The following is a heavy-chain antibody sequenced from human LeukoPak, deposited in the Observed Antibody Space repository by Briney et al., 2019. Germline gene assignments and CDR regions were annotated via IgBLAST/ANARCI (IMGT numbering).Heavy chain of an antibody. CDR2: IYYSGST. CDR3: ARHTEYSSIDY. V-gene: IGHV4-59*08. Sequence: SETLSLTCTVSGGSISSYYWSWIRQPPGKGLEWIGYIYYSGSTNYNPSLKSRVTISVDTSKNQFSLKLSSVTAADTAVYYCARHTEYSSIDYWGQGTLVTVSS. D-gene: IGHD6-6*01. J-gene: IGHJ4*02. CDR1: GGSISSYY.